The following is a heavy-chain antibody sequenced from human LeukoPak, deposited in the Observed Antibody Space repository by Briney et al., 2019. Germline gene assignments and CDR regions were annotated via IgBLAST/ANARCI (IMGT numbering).Heavy chain of an antibody. CDR2: INHSGST. CDR1: GGSFSGYY. Sequence: SETLSLTCAVYGGSFSGYYWSWIRQPPGKGLEWNGEINHSGSTNYNPSLKSRVTISVDTSKNQFSLKLSSVTAADTAVYYCARHPRVVIMYYFDYWGQGTLVTVSS. J-gene: IGHJ4*02. D-gene: IGHD3-3*01. CDR3: ARHPRVVIMYYFDY. V-gene: IGHV4-34*01.